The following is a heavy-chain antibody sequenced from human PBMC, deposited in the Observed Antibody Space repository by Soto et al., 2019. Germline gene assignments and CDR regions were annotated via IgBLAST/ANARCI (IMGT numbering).Heavy chain of an antibody. D-gene: IGHD2-2*01. CDR2: IKEDGSQK. CDR1: GFTFRNYW. Sequence: EVHLVESGGGLVQSGGSRTLSCAASGFTFRNYWMTWVRQAPGKGLEWVADIKEDGSQKNYMDSMKGRFTISRDNAENSLYLQMNSLRVEDTALYDCARLLGPAQFGSWGQGTLVTVSS. V-gene: IGHV3-7*01. J-gene: IGHJ4*02. CDR3: ARLLGPAQFGS.